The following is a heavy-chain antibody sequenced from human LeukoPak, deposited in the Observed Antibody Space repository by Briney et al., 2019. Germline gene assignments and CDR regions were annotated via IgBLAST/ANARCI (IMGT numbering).Heavy chain of an antibody. CDR2: ISHSGST. CDR3: ARKYCSSISCSYAFDI. V-gene: IGHV4-34*01. D-gene: IGHD2-2*01. J-gene: IGHJ3*02. Sequence: PSDTLSLTCTVSGGSISSYYWSWIRQPPGKGLEWIGEISHSGSTNYNPSLESRVTISVDTSKNQFSLKLSSVTAADTAMYFCARKYCSSISCSYAFDIWGQGTMVTVSS. CDR1: GGSISSYY.